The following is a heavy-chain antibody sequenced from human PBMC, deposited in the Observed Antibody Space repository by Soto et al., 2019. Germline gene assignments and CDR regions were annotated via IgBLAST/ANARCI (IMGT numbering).Heavy chain of an antibody. Sequence: QLQLQESGSGLVKPSQTLSLTCAVSGGSISSGGYSWSWIRQPPGKGLEWIGYIYHSGSTYYNPSLKSRVTISVDRSKNQFSLKLSSVTAADTAVYYCARRDDSGYHDAFDIWGQGTMVTVSS. CDR1: GGSISSGGYS. CDR3: ARRDDSGYHDAFDI. V-gene: IGHV4-30-2*01. J-gene: IGHJ3*02. CDR2: IYHSGST. D-gene: IGHD3-22*01.